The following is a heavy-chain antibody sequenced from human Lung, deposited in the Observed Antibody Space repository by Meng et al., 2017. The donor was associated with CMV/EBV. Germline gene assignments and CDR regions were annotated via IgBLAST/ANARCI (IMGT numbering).Heavy chain of an antibody. Sequence: SXKISCAASGFTFADYAMHWVRQVPGKGLEWVSGINWNSGSIDYVDSVKGRFTISRDNAKNSLYLQMNSLRVEDMALYYCAKDIKHTLTSSFDYWGQGNLVTVSS. CDR3: AKDIKHTLTSSFDY. D-gene: IGHD1-14*01. CDR2: INWNSGSI. J-gene: IGHJ4*02. V-gene: IGHV3-9*03. CDR1: GFTFADYA.